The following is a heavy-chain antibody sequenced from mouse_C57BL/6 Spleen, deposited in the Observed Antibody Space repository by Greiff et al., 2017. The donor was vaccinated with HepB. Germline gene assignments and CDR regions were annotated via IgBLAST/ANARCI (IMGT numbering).Heavy chain of an antibody. V-gene: IGHV1-52*01. J-gene: IGHJ3*01. D-gene: IGHD2-4*01. CDR3: ARPVSDYGDGGFAC. CDR2: IDPSDSET. Sequence: VQLQQPGAELVRPGSSVKLSCKASGYTFTSYWMHWVKQRPIQGLEWIGNIDPSDSETYYNQKFKDKATLTVDKSSSTAYMQLSRLTSEDSAVYSCARPVSDYGDGGFACWGQGTLVTVSA. CDR1: GYTFTSYW.